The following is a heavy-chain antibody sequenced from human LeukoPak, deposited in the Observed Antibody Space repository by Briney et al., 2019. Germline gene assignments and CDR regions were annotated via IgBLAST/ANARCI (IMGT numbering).Heavy chain of an antibody. Sequence: GESLKISCKGSAYSFTSYWIGWVRQMPGKGLERMGIIYPGDSDTRYSPSFQGRVTISADKSISTAYLQWSSLKASDTTMYYCARREYSSGWYGWGQGTLVTVSS. D-gene: IGHD6-19*01. V-gene: IGHV5-51*01. J-gene: IGHJ4*02. CDR2: IYPGDSDT. CDR3: ARREYSSGWYG. CDR1: AYSFTSYW.